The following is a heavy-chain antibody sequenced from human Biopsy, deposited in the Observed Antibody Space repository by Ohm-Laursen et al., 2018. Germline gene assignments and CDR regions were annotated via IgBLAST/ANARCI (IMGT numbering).Heavy chain of an antibody. CDR1: GYTFTGQY. CDR3: AKGQDLRGGAEYFQH. Sequence: SVKVSCKASGYTFTGQYLHWVRQVPGQGLEWMGWINPHSGTTKFAQDFQGRVTMTMDTSITTAYMELRRLRSDDTAVYYCAKGQDLRGGAEYFQHWGQGALVTVSS. V-gene: IGHV1-2*02. J-gene: IGHJ1*01. CDR2: INPHSGTT. D-gene: IGHD2-15*01.